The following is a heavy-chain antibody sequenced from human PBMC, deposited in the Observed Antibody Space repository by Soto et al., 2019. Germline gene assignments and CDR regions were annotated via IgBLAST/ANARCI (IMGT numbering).Heavy chain of an antibody. CDR1: GFTFSSYA. V-gene: IGHV3-23*01. D-gene: IGHD4-17*01. CDR3: ANRDGERRFDWFDP. CDR2: ISGSGGSI. J-gene: IGHJ5*02. Sequence: EVQLLESGGGLVQPGGSLRLSCAASGFTFSSYAMTWVRQAPGKGLEWVASISGSGGSIYDADSVKGRFTISRDNSKNTLFLQMNSLRVEDTAVYYCANRDGERRFDWFDPWGQGTLVNVSS.